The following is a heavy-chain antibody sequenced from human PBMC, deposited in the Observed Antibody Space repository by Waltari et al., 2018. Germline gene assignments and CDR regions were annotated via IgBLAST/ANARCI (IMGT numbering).Heavy chain of an antibody. CDR3: AKVVNFWSGYSDPLFDY. J-gene: IGHJ4*02. D-gene: IGHD3-3*01. V-gene: IGHV3-21*04. CDR2: ISSSSSYI. Sequence: EVQLVESGGGLVKPGGSLRLSCAASGFTFSSYSMNWVRQAPGKGLEWVSSISSSSSYIYYADSGKGRFTISRDNAKNTLYLQMNSLRAEDTAVYYCAKVVNFWSGYSDPLFDYWGQGTLVTFSS. CDR1: GFTFSSYS.